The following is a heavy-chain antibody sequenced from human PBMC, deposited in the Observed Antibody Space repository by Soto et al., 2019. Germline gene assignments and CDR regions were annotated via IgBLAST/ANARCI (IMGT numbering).Heavy chain of an antibody. CDR3: AGALDCTNGVCYTH. Sequence: QVQLQESGPGLVKPSETLSLTCTVSGGSISSYYWSWIRQPPGKGLEWIGYIYYSGSTKYNPSLKSRVTISVDTSKRQFSMKLSSVTAADTAVYYCAGALDCTNGVCYTHWGPGTLVTASS. CDR1: GGSISSYY. V-gene: IGHV4-59*01. CDR2: IYYSGST. D-gene: IGHD2-8*01. J-gene: IGHJ4*02.